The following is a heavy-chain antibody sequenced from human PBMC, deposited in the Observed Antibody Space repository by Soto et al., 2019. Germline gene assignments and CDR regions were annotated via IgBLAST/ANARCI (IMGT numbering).Heavy chain of an antibody. CDR1: GFTFSSYA. V-gene: IGHV3-23*01. Sequence: PGGSLRLSCAASGFTFSSYAMSWVRQAPGKGLEWVSAISGSGGSTYYADSVKGRFTISRDNSKNTLYLQMNSLRAEDTAVYYCAKDTPTSFPIVLVPAEGEDNWFDPWGQGTLVTVSS. CDR2: ISGSGGST. J-gene: IGHJ5*02. CDR3: AKDTPTSFPIVLVPAEGEDNWFDP. D-gene: IGHD2-2*01.